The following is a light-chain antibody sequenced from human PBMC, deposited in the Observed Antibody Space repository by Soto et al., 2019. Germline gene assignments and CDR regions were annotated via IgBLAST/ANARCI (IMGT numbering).Light chain of an antibody. Sequence: QSALTQPRSVSGSPGQSVTISCTGTSSDVGAYNAVSWYQQNPGKAPKFMIYDVTKRPSGVPDRFSGSKSGNTASLTISGLQAEDEADYYCFSYAGNCIYVFGTGTKVTVL. J-gene: IGLJ1*01. CDR2: DVT. CDR1: SSDVGAYNA. V-gene: IGLV2-11*01. CDR3: FSYAGNCIYV.